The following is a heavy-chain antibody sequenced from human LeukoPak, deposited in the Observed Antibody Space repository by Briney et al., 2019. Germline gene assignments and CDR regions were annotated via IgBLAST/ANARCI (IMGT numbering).Heavy chain of an antibody. CDR3: ARGTTQYSSSAFDY. V-gene: IGHV1-2*02. CDR1: GYTFTDHY. Sequence: ASVKVSCKASGYTFTDHYMHWVRQAPGQGLEGMAWIKPNSGATNYAQTFQGRLTMTWDTSISTAYMELSRLRFDDTAVYYCARGTTQYSSSAFDYWGQGSLVTVSS. D-gene: IGHD6-13*01. J-gene: IGHJ4*02. CDR2: IKPNSGAT.